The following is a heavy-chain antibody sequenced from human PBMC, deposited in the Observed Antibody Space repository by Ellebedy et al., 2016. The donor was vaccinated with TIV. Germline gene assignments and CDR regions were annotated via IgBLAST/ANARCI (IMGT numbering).Heavy chain of an antibody. D-gene: IGHD4-23*01. CDR3: ARDPVGVGPAFDV. CDR1: GFTFSDYA. CDR2: ITESGGNT. Sequence: GESLKISCVASGFTFSDYAMHWARQAPGKGLEWVSSITESGGNTYYADSVKGRFTISRDNSKDTLYLQMNSLRAEDTAIYYCARDPVGVGPAFDVWGQGTMVTVSS. V-gene: IGHV3-23*01. J-gene: IGHJ3*01.